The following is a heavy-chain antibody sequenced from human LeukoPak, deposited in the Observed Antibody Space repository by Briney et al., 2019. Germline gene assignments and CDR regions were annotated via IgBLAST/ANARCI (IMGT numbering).Heavy chain of an antibody. CDR3: ARHRRYSSSSHFDY. CDR1: GGSISSSSYY. J-gene: IGHJ4*02. CDR2: IYYSGST. D-gene: IGHD6-6*01. Sequence: SETLSLTCTVSGGSISSSSYYSGWSRQPPGKWLEWIVSIYYSGSTYYNPSLKSRVTISVDTSKNQFSLKLSSVTAADTAVYYCARHRRYSSSSHFDYWGQGTLVTVSS. V-gene: IGHV4-39*01.